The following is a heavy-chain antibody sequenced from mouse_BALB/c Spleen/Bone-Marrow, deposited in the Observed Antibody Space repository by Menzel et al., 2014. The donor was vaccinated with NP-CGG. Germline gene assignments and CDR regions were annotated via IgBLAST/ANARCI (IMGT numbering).Heavy chain of an antibody. CDR3: ARAIYYDYDDGGPSAY. CDR1: AYAFTNYL. Sequence: QVQLQQSGAELVRPGTSVKVSCKASAYAFTNYLIEWIKKRPGQGLEWIGAINPGSDSSTYNEKFRGKATLTADNSSSTAYMQLSSLTSDDSAVYFCARAIYYDYDDGGPSAYWGQGTLVTVSA. V-gene: IGHV1-54*01. D-gene: IGHD2-4*01. CDR2: INPGSDSS. J-gene: IGHJ3*01.